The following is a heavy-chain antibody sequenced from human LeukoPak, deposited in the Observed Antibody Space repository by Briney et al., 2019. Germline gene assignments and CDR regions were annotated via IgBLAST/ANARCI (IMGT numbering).Heavy chain of an antibody. J-gene: IGHJ4*02. CDR1: GFTFSSYA. Sequence: GRSLRLSCAASGFTFSSYAMHWVRQAPGKGLEWVAVISYDGSNKYYADSVKGRFTISRDNSKNTLYLQMNSLRAKDTAVYYCAKDRPVLVEALWGYFDYWGQGTLVTVSS. CDR3: AKDRPVLVEALWGYFDY. D-gene: IGHD1-26*01. CDR2: ISYDGSNK. V-gene: IGHV3-30*04.